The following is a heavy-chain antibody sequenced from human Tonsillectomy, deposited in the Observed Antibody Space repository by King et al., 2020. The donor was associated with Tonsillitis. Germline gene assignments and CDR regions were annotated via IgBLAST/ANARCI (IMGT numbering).Heavy chain of an antibody. J-gene: IGHJ3*02. CDR3: ARRRDSSSSAAFDI. V-gene: IGHV3-30*04. D-gene: IGHD6-6*01. CDR1: GFDFSRIL. Sequence: VQLVESGGGVVQPGGSLRLSCAASGFDFSRILIHWVRQAPGKGLEWVAVMSLDGSNKYYADSVKGRFTISRDNSRNTLYLQLNSLTTADTAVYYCARRRDSSSSAAFDIWGQGTMVTVSS. CDR2: MSLDGSNK.